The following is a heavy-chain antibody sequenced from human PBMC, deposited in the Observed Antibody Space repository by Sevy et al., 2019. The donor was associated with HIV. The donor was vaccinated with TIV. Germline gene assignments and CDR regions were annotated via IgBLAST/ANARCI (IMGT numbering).Heavy chain of an antibody. V-gene: IGHV3-30*03. D-gene: IGHD3-22*01. Sequence: GGSLRLSCAASGFTFSSYGMHWVRQAPGKGLEWVAVISYDGSNKYYADSVKGRFTISRDNSKNTLYLQMNSLRAEDTAVYYCAGDGSGYYSGRFDPWGQGTLVTVSS. CDR3: AGDGSGYYSGRFDP. CDR2: ISYDGSNK. CDR1: GFTFSSYG. J-gene: IGHJ5*02.